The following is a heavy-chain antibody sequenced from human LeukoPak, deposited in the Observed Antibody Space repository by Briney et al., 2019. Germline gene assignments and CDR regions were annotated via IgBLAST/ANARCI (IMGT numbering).Heavy chain of an antibody. V-gene: IGHV1-2*02. CDR3: ARDPLLRFLEWALDY. Sequence: GASVKVSCKASGYTFTGYYMHWVRQAPGRGLEWMGWINPNSGGTNYAQKFQGRVTMTRDTSISTAYMELSRLRSDDTAVYYCARDPLLRFLEWALDYWGQGTLVTVSS. J-gene: IGHJ4*02. D-gene: IGHD3-3*01. CDR1: GYTFTGYY. CDR2: INPNSGGT.